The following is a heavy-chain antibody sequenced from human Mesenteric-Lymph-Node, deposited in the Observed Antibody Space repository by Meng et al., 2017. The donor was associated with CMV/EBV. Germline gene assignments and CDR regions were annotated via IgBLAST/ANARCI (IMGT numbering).Heavy chain of an antibody. J-gene: IGHJ4*02. CDR3: ARGYSGYDFGGY. V-gene: IGHV3-33*01. CDR1: GFTFSSYG. Sequence: AASGFTFSSYGMHWVRQAPGKGLEWVAVIWYDGSNKYYADSVKGRFTISRDNSKNTLYLQMNSLRAEDTAVYYCARGYSGYDFGGYWGQGTLVTVSS. D-gene: IGHD5-12*01. CDR2: IWYDGSNK.